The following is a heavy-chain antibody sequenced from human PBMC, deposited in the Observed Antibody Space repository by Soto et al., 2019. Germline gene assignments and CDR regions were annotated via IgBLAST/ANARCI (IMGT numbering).Heavy chain of an antibody. CDR1: GGSISTGGHY. J-gene: IGHJ5*02. CDR2: FYYSGST. Sequence: QVQLQESGPGLVKPSQTLSLTCTVAGGSISTGGHYWNWIRQHPGKGLEWIGYFYYSGSTYYNPSLNSRVTISVNTSKNQFSLKLSSVTAADTAVYYCARSVFPWGQGTLVTVSS. CDR3: ARSVFP. V-gene: IGHV4-31*03.